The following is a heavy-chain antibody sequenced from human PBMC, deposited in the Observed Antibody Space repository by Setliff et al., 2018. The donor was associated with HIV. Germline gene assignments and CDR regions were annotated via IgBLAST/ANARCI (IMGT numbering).Heavy chain of an antibody. CDR1: GYTFTSYY. CDR2: INPSGGST. J-gene: IGHJ5*01. CDR3: ARLGVPQQIDLDS. V-gene: IGHV1-46*01. Sequence: ASVKVSCMASGYTFTSYYIHWVRQAPGQGLEWMGRINPSGGSTSYTQKFQGRVTMTRDTSTSTVYMELSSLRSEDTAMYYCARLGVPQQIDLDSWGHGTLVTVS. D-gene: IGHD3-10*01.